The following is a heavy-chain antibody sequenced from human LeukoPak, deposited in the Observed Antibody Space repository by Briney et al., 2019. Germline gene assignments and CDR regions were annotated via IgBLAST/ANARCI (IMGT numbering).Heavy chain of an antibody. V-gene: IGHV3-23*01. Sequence: GGSLRLSCAASGFTFSSYAMSSVRQAPGKGLEWVSAISDGGSSTFFADSVKGRFTISRDNSRNTLYLQMDSLRAEDTAVYYCAGTFPYRSGWRPNDYWGQGTLVTVSS. J-gene: IGHJ4*02. CDR1: GFTFSSYA. CDR2: ISDGGSST. CDR3: AGTFPYRSGWRPNDY. D-gene: IGHD6-19*01.